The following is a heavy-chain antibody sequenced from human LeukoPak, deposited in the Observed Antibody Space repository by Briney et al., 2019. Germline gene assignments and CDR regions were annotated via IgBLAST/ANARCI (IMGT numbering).Heavy chain of an antibody. D-gene: IGHD6-19*01. CDR3: ARNRHGSGWFSDFHY. V-gene: IGHV4-39*02. CDR2: IYYSGST. CDR1: GGSISSSSYY. J-gene: IGHJ4*02. Sequence: PSETLSLTCTVSGGSISSSSYYWGWIRQPPAKGLEWIGSIYYSGSTYYNPSLKSRVTISLDTSQNHFSLKLSSVPAPDTAVYYCARNRHGSGWFSDFHYWGQGTLVPVSS.